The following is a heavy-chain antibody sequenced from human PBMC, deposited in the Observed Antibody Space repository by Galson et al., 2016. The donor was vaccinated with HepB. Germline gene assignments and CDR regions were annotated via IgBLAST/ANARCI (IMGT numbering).Heavy chain of an antibody. Sequence: SLRLSCATSGFNFDAYAMHWVRQGPGKCLEWVSSVTWNSGSMGYADSVKGRFTISRDNAKTSLYLQMNSLRPEDTALYYCAKDLSRGSGSYYSRYYYYGVDVWGRGTTVTVSS. CDR1: GFNFDAYA. CDR2: VTWNSGSM. CDR3: AKDLSRGSGSYYSRYYYYGVDV. D-gene: IGHD3-10*01. J-gene: IGHJ6*02. V-gene: IGHV3-9*01.